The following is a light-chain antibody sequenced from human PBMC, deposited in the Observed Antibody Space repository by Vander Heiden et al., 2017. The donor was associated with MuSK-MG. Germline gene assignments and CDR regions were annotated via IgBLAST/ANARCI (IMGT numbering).Light chain of an antibody. CDR3: LLSMGSGIYV. Sequence: QTVVTQEPSISVSPGGTVILTCGLSSGSVSTNYYPSWYQQTPGQAPRTLIYSTNTRSSGVPDRFSGSILGNKAALTITGAQAVDESDYYCLLSMGSGIYVFGTGTKVTVL. CDR2: STN. J-gene: IGLJ1*01. V-gene: IGLV8-61*01. CDR1: SGSVSTNYY.